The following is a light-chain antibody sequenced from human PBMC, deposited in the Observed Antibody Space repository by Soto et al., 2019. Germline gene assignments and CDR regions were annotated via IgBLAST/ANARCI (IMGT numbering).Light chain of an antibody. J-gene: IGKJ2*01. V-gene: IGKV3-15*01. CDR3: QHANYRTY. CDR2: SAS. CDR1: QSVATN. Sequence: IVMTQSPATLSVSPGERATLSCRASQSVATNLAWYQQKPGQAPRLLIHSASTRATGVPARFSGSGSGTEFTLNSSRLQSEDFAVYYCQHANYRTYFGQGINLEIK.